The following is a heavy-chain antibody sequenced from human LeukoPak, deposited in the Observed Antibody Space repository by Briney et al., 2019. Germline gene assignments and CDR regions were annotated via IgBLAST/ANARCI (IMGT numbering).Heavy chain of an antibody. CDR2: INPNSGGT. CDR3: ARSSGGYSSSEDY. CDR1: GYTFTGYY. D-gene: IGHD6-13*01. V-gene: IGHV1-2*02. Sequence: GASVKVSCKASGYTFTGYYMHWVRQAPGQGLEWMGWINPNSGGTNYAKKFQGRVTMTRDTSISTAYMELSRLRSDDTAVYYCARSSGGYSSSEDYWGQGTLVTFSS. J-gene: IGHJ4*02.